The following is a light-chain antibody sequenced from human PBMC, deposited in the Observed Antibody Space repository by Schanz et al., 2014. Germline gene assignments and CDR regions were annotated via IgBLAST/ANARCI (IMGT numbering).Light chain of an antibody. CDR3: QTWGTGNPV. CDR1: SGHSSYA. Sequence: QPVLTQSPSASASLGASVKLTCTLSSGHSSYAIAWHQQQPEKGPRYLMKLNSDGSHSKGDGIPDRFSGSSSGAERYLTISSLQSEDEADYYCQTWGTGNPVLGGGTKVTVL. V-gene: IGLV4-69*01. J-gene: IGLJ3*02. CDR2: LNSDGSH.